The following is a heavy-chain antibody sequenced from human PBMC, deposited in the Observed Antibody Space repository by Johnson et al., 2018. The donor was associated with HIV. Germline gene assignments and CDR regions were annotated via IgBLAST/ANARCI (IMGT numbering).Heavy chain of an antibody. CDR3: AKAQGSGSYSIHAFDI. J-gene: IGHJ3*02. CDR2: ISYDGSNK. Sequence: QVQLVESGVGVVQPGRSLRLSCAASGFTFSSYAMHWVRQAPGKGLEWVAVISYDGSNKYYADSVKGRFTISRDNSKNTLYLQMNSLRAEDTAVYYCAKAQGSGSYSIHAFDIWGKGTMVTVSS. V-gene: IGHV3-30-3*01. D-gene: IGHD1-26*01. CDR1: GFTFSSYA.